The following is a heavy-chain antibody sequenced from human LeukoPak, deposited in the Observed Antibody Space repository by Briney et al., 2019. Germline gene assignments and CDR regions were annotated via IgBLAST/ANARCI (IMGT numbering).Heavy chain of an antibody. CDR1: GYTFTSCG. CDR2: INPNSGGT. J-gene: IGHJ5*02. D-gene: IGHD3-10*01. CDR3: ARDREFARNWFDP. V-gene: IGHV1-2*02. Sequence: ASVKVSCKASGYTFTSCGISWVRQAPGQGLEWMGWINPNSGGTNYAQKFQGRVTMTRDTSISTAYMELSRLRSDDTAVYYCARDREFARNWFDPWGQGTLVTVSS.